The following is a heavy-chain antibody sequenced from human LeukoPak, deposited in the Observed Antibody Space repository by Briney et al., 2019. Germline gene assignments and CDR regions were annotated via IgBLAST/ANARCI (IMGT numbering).Heavy chain of an antibody. CDR3: AVSIAAAGIFDY. Sequence: ASVKVSCKVSRYTLTELSMHWVRQAPGKGLEWMGGFDPEDGETIYAQKFQGRVTMTEDTSTDTAYMELSSLRSEDTAVYYCAVSIAAAGIFDYWGQGTLVTVSS. V-gene: IGHV1-24*01. CDR1: RYTLTELS. D-gene: IGHD6-13*01. CDR2: FDPEDGET. J-gene: IGHJ4*02.